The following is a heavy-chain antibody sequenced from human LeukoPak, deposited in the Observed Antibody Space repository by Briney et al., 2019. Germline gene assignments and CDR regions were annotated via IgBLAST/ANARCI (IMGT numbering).Heavy chain of an antibody. Sequence: SETLSLTCNVSGGSFTNYYWSWIRQTPEKGLEWIGQINHSGDTSYNPSLRSRITSSVDRSKNQFSLKVTSVTAADTGVYYCARGPGTVGLSPWGQGTLVTVSS. CDR3: ARGPGTVGLSP. CDR2: INHSGDT. J-gene: IGHJ5*02. CDR1: GGSFTNYY. D-gene: IGHD1/OR15-1a*01. V-gene: IGHV4-34*01.